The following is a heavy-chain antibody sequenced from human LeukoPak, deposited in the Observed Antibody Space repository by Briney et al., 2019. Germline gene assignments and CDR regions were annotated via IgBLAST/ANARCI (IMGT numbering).Heavy chain of an antibody. CDR2: ISGSGGST. Sequence: GGSLRLSCAASGFTFDDYGMSWVRHAPGKGLEWVSAISGSGGSTDYAGAVKGRFTISRDNSKNTLYLQMNSLRAEDTAVYYCAKELGSGWSSPFDYWGQGTLVTVSS. CDR1: GFTFDDYG. D-gene: IGHD6-19*01. CDR3: AKELGSGWSSPFDY. V-gene: IGHV3-23*01. J-gene: IGHJ4*02.